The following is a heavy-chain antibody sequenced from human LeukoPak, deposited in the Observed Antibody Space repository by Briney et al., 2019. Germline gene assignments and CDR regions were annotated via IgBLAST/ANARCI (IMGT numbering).Heavy chain of an antibody. CDR1: GYIFSGYF. Sequence: ASVKVSCKASGYIFSGYFIHWVRQAPGQGLEWLGWINPISGDKQSAQKFQGRVTLARDTSVSTAYMELSGLTSDDTAVYYCVRDTTYGQIRWAAFDIWGQGTMVTVSS. D-gene: IGHD5-24*01. V-gene: IGHV1-2*02. CDR2: INPISGDK. CDR3: VRDTTYGQIRWAAFDI. J-gene: IGHJ3*02.